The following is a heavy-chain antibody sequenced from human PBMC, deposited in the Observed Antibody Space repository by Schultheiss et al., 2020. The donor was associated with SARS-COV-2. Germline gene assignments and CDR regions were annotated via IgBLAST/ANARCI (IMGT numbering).Heavy chain of an antibody. Sequence: GGSLRLSCAASGFTFSSYEMNWVRQAPGKGLEWVSYISSSSSYIYYADSVKGRFTISRDNAKNSLYLQMNSLRAEDTAIYYCARGKMGFDYWGQGTLVTVSS. D-gene: IGHD2-8*01. CDR2: ISSSSSYI. CDR3: ARGKMGFDY. J-gene: IGHJ4*02. CDR1: GFTFSSYE. V-gene: IGHV3-21*05.